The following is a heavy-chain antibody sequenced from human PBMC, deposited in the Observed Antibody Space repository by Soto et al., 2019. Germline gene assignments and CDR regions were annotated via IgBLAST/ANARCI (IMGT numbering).Heavy chain of an antibody. CDR3: AGGTDGKKVAY. D-gene: IGHD5-12*01. CDR1: GGSVTSEHYY. V-gene: IGHV4-61*03. J-gene: IGHJ4*02. CDR2: FFYTGST. Sequence: QVQLQESGPGLVKSSETLSLTCTVSGGSVTSEHYYWNWIRQPPGKGLEWIGYFFYTGSTNYNPSLVSRLTMSVDVSKNHFSLRLNSVTAADTAVYYCAGGTDGKKVAYWGQGALVTVSS.